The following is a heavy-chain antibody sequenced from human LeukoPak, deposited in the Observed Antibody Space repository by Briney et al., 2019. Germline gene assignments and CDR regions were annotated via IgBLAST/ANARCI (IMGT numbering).Heavy chain of an antibody. J-gene: IGHJ4*02. V-gene: IGHV4-59*01. Sequence: SETLSLTCTVSGGSISSYYWSWIRQPPGKGLEWIGYIYYSGSTNYNPSLKSRVTISVDTSKNQFSLKLSSVTAADTAVYYCARRRGDGYSYGEEDYWGQGTLVTVSS. CDR3: ARRRGDGYSYGEEDY. CDR1: GGSISSYY. D-gene: IGHD5-18*01. CDR2: IYYSGST.